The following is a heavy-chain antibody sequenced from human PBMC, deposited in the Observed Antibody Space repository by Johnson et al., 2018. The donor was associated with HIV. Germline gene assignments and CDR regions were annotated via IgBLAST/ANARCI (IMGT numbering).Heavy chain of an antibody. Sequence: VQLMESGGGLVQPGGSLRLSCAASGFTFSNAWMSWVRQAPGKGLEWVGRIRSKAYGGTTEYAAYVKGRFTISRDDSKSIAYLQMNSLKTEDTAVYYCTTRFIAARAFDIWGQGTMVTVSS. V-gene: IGHV3-15*01. CDR3: TTRFIAARAFDI. CDR1: GFTFSNAW. D-gene: IGHD6-6*01. J-gene: IGHJ3*02. CDR2: IRSKAYGGTT.